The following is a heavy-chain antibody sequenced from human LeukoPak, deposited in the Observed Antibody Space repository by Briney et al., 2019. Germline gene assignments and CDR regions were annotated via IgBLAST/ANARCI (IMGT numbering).Heavy chain of an antibody. J-gene: IGHJ4*02. V-gene: IGHV3-66*02. CDR2: IYSGGNT. D-gene: IGHD1-26*01. CDR1: GFTFDDYG. CDR3: ATSWDARLNFDY. Sequence: PGGSLRLSCAASGFTFDDYGMSWVRQAPGKGLEWVSVIYSGGNTYYADSVKGRFTISRDNSKNTVNLQMNDLRAEDTAVYYCATSWDARLNFDYWGQGTLVPVSS.